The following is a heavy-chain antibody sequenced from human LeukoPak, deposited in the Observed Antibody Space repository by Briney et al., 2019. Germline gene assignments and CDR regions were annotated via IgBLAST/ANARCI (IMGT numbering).Heavy chain of an antibody. D-gene: IGHD2-2*02. Sequence: PSETLSLTCTVSGGSISSSSYYWGWIRQPPGKGLEWIGSIYYSGSTYYNPSLKSRVTISVDTSKNQFSLKLSSVTAADTAVYYCARGSYLDNWFDPWGQGTLVTVSS. CDR2: IYYSGST. CDR3: ARGSYLDNWFDP. J-gene: IGHJ5*02. CDR1: GGSISSSSYY. V-gene: IGHV4-39*01.